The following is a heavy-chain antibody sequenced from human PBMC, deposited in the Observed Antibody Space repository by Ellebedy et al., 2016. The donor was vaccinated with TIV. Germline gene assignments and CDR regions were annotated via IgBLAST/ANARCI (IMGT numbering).Heavy chain of an antibody. CDR1: GGSISSSNW. J-gene: IGHJ3*02. CDR3: ARVGYSYGNLDAFDI. Sequence: SETLSLTCAVSGGSISSSNWWSWVRQPPGKGLEWIGEIYYSGSTYYNPSLKSRVTISVDTSKNQFSLKLSSVTAADTAVYYCARVGYSYGNLDAFDIWGQGTMVTVSS. CDR2: IYYSGST. V-gene: IGHV4-4*02. D-gene: IGHD5-18*01.